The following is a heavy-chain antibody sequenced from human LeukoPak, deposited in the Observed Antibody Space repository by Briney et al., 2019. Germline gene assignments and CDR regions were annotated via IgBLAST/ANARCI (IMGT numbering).Heavy chain of an antibody. CDR2: IYTSGST. Sequence: SQTLSLTCTVSGGSISIYYWSWIRQPAGKGLEWIGRIYTSGSTNYNPSLKSRVTMSVDTSKNQFSLKLSSVTAADTAVYYCARERRYYDYVWGSYRTGYYFDYWGQGTLDTVSS. CDR3: ARERRYYDYVWGSYRTGYYFDY. V-gene: IGHV4-4*07. D-gene: IGHD3-16*02. J-gene: IGHJ4*02. CDR1: GGSISIYY.